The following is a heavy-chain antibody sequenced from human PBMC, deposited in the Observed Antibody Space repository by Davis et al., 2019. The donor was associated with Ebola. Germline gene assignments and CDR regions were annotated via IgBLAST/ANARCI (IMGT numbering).Heavy chain of an antibody. V-gene: IGHV1-46*01. Sequence: AASAQVSCNASGYTFTSYYMHWVRQAPGQGLEWMGIINPRGAGASYAQKCQGRVTMTRDTSTITAYMELTSLGFEDTAVYYCARMDNDGTQYSMDVWGQGTTVTVSS. CDR2: INPRGAGA. D-gene: IGHD1-1*01. CDR3: ARMDNDGTQYSMDV. CDR1: GYTFTSYY. J-gene: IGHJ6*02.